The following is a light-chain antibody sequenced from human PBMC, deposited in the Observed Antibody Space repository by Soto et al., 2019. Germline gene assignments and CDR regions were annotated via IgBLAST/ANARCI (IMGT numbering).Light chain of an antibody. CDR1: SSNIGAGYD. CDR2: GNS. CDR3: QSYDSSLSGYVV. J-gene: IGLJ2*01. V-gene: IGLV1-40*01. Sequence: QLVLTQPPSVSGAPGQRVTISCTGSSSNIGAGYDVHWYQQLPGTAPKLLIYGNSNRPSGVPDRFSDSKSGTSASLAITGLQAEDEADYYCQSYDSSLSGYVVFGGGTKLTVL.